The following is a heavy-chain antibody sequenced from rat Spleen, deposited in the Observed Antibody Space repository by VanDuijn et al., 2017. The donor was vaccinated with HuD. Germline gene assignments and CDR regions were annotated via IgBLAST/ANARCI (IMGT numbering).Heavy chain of an antibody. J-gene: IGHJ3*01. Sequence: EVQLVESGGGLVRPGRSLKLSCAASGFTFSNYAMAWVRQAPTKGLEWVASITNSGGNTDYRDSVKGRLTISRDNVKSTLYLQMNSLRSEDTATYYCAAHGPRISRFAYWGQGSLVTVSS. CDR3: AAHGPRISRFAY. CDR1: GFTFSNYA. CDR2: ITNSGGNT. D-gene: IGHD2-7*01. V-gene: IGHV5S23*01.